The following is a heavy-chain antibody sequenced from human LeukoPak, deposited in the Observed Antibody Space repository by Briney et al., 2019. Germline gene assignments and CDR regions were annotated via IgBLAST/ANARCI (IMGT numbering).Heavy chain of an antibody. CDR2: INPSSGGT. J-gene: IGHJ3*02. CDR3: ARLTYYDFWSGYNYALDI. CDR1: GYTFTGYY. V-gene: IGHV1-2*02. D-gene: IGHD3-3*01. Sequence: ASVKVSCKASGYTFTGYYMHWVRQAPGQGLEWMGWINPSSGGTNYAQKFQGRVTMTRDTSIRTAYMELSRLRSDDTAVYYCARLTYYDFWSGYNYALDIWGQGTMVTVSS.